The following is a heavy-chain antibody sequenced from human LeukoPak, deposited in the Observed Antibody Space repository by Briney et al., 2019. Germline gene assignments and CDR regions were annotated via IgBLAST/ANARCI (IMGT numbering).Heavy chain of an antibody. J-gene: IGHJ4*01. Sequence: GVSLRLSCVASGFPFNRYWMSWVRQAPGKGLEWVANIKKDGSDRYYVDSVKGRFTISRDNAKNSLYLQMNSLRVEDTAVYYCASGYYGLGTYYYFENWGHGKLCTVSS. CDR3: ASGYYGLGTYYYFEN. V-gene: IGHV3-7*01. CDR2: IKKDGSDR. CDR1: GFPFNRYW. D-gene: IGHD3-10*01.